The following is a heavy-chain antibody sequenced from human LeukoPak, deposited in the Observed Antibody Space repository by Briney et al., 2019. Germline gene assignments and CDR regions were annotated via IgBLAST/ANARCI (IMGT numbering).Heavy chain of an antibody. CDR1: GGTFSSYA. CDR2: IIPIFGTA. CDR3: ASAGGYFWSGYYNWFDP. D-gene: IGHD3-3*01. Sequence: PLASVKVSCKASGGTFSSYAISWVRQAPGQGFEWLGGIIPIFGTANYAQKFQGRVTITADESTSTAYMELSSLRSEDTAVYYCASAGGYFWSGYYNWFDPWGQGTLVTVSS. J-gene: IGHJ5*02. V-gene: IGHV1-69*13.